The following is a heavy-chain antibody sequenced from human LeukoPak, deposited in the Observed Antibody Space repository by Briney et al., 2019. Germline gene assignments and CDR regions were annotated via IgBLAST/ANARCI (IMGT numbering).Heavy chain of an antibody. CDR3: AKGADYGDFLYFDY. CDR2: ITGSGGST. V-gene: IGHV3-23*01. Sequence: GSLRLSCAASGFTFSNYAMSWVRQAPGKGLEWVSTITGSGGSTYYADSVKGRFTISRDISKNSLYLQMNSLRAEDTAVYYCAKGADYGDFLYFDYWGQGTLVTVSS. CDR1: GFTFSNYA. D-gene: IGHD4-17*01. J-gene: IGHJ4*02.